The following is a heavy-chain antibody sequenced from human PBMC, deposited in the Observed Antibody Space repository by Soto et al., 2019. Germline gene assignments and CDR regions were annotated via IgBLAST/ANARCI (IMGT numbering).Heavy chain of an antibody. CDR2: VSGSGGHT. D-gene: IGHD6-6*01. V-gene: IGHV3-64*01. J-gene: IGHJ4*02. Sequence: EVQLVESGGGLVQPGGSLRLSCAASGFTFSSYSMHWVRQAPGRGLEYVSAVSGSGGHTYYANSVKGRFTISRDNSKNMLYLQMGSLRTEDMAVDHCAGANKGGSSSSYFDYWGQGTLVTVSS. CDR1: GFTFSSYS. CDR3: AGANKGGSSSSYFDY.